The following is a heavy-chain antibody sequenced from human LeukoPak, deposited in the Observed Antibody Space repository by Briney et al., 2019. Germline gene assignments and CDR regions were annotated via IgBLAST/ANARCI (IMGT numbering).Heavy chain of an antibody. Sequence: GASVKVSCRASGGTFSSYAISWVRQAPGQGLEWMGGIIPIFGTANYAQKFQGRVTITTDESTSTAYMELSRLRSDDTAVYYCARYLTSFCTNGVCTDYWGQGTLVTVSS. CDR3: ARYLTSFCTNGVCTDY. V-gene: IGHV1-69*05. J-gene: IGHJ4*02. CDR2: IIPIFGTA. D-gene: IGHD2-8*01. CDR1: GGTFSSYA.